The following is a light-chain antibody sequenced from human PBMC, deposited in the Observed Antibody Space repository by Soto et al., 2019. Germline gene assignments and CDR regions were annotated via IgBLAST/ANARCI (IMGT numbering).Light chain of an antibody. CDR3: QQYHRHWT. Sequence: DIQMTHSPSTLSASVGDRVTITCRASQSISSWLAWYQQKPGKAPKLLIYDASSLESGVPSRFSGSGSGTEFALTISGLLPDDFATYFCQQYHRHWTLGQGTKVDIK. J-gene: IGKJ1*01. CDR2: DAS. CDR1: QSISSW. V-gene: IGKV1-5*01.